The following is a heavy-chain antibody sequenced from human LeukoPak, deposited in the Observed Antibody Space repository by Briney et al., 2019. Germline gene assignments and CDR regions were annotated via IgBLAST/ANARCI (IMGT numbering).Heavy chain of an antibody. J-gene: IGHJ6*02. CDR1: GYTFTSYD. V-gene: IGHV1-18*01. Sequence: ASVKVSCKASGYTFTSYDINWVRQAPGQGLEWMGWISAYNGNTNYAQKLQGRVTMTTDTSTSTAYMELRSLRSDDTAVYYCARFTSHYYGMDVWGQGTTVTVSS. CDR2: ISAYNGNT. CDR3: ARFTSHYYGMDV.